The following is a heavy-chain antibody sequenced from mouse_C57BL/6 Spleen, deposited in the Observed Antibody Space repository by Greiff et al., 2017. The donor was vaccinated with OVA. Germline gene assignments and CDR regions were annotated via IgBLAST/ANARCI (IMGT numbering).Heavy chain of an antibody. CDR3: ARDKDYGRSLGAY. CDR1: GFTFSSYA. Sequence: EVQLMESGGGLVKPGGSLKLSCAASGFTFSSYAMSWVRQTPEKRLEWIATISDGGSYTYYPDNVKGRFTISRDNATNNLYLQMSHLKSEDTAMYYCARDKDYGRSLGAYWGQGTLVTVSA. CDR2: ISDGGSYT. D-gene: IGHD1-1*01. V-gene: IGHV5-4*01. J-gene: IGHJ3*01.